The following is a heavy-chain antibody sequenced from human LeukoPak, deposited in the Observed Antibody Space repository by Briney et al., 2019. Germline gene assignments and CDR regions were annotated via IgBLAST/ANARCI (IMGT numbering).Heavy chain of an antibody. Sequence: GRSLRLSCAASGFTFSSYGMHWVRQAPGKGLEWVAVIWYDGSNKYYADSVKGRFTISRDNSKNTLYLQMNSLRAEDTAVYYCAKAQYSSGWSLTYYFDYWGQGTLVTVSS. D-gene: IGHD6-19*01. J-gene: IGHJ4*02. CDR1: GFTFSSYG. CDR3: AKAQYSSGWSLTYYFDY. V-gene: IGHV3-33*06. CDR2: IWYDGSNK.